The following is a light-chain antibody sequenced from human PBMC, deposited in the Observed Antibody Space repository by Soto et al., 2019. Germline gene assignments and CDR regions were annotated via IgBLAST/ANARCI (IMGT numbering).Light chain of an antibody. CDR3: QHYNSYSEA. J-gene: IGKJ1*01. CDR1: QGINSR. CDR2: SAS. Sequence: IEMTQSPSSVSASVGDRITITCRASQGINSRLAWYQQKPGKAPNLLIYSASSLQSGVPSRFSGSGSGTEFTLTISSLQPDDFATYYCQHYNSYSEAFGQGTKVDI. V-gene: IGKV1D-16*01.